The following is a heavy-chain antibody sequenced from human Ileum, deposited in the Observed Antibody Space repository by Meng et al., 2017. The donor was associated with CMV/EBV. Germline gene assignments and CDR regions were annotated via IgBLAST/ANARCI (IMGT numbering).Heavy chain of an antibody. V-gene: IGHV3-30*02. Sequence: GESLKISCAASGFSLNKSGMHWVRQAPGKGLEWVSFLPDDGTKKYYADSVKGRFTISRDNSKNTLYLQMSSLRAEDTAVYYCAKDRHPTSGWYFDYWGQGTLVTVSS. CDR3: AKDRHPTSGWYFDY. CDR1: GFSLNKSG. CDR2: LPDDGTKK. J-gene: IGHJ4*02. D-gene: IGHD6-19*01.